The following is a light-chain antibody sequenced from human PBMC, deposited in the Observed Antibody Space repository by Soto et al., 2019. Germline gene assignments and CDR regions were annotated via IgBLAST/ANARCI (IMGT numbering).Light chain of an antibody. CDR2: DAS. Sequence: DIQMTQSPSTLSASVGDRVTITCRASQSIRNWLAWYQQKPGKAPKLLIYDASTLDSGVPSRFGGSGSGTEFTLTITSLQPADFASYHCQQYNSSSFGVGPGTKVDL. CDR1: QSIRNW. V-gene: IGKV1-5*01. J-gene: IGKJ3*01. CDR3: QQYNSSSFG.